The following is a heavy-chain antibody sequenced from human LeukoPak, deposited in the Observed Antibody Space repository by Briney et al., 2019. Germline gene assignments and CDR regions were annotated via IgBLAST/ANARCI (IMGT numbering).Heavy chain of an antibody. J-gene: IGHJ4*02. D-gene: IGHD6-13*01. CDR2: ISAYNGNT. CDR3: ARDRTAYSSSWYYFDY. Sequence: ASVKVSCKASGYTFTGYYMHWVRQAPGQGLEWMGWISAYNGNTNYAQKLQGRVTMTTDTSTSTAYMELRSLRSDDTAVYYCARDRTAYSSSWYYFDYWGQGTLVTVSS. V-gene: IGHV1-18*04. CDR1: GYTFTGYY.